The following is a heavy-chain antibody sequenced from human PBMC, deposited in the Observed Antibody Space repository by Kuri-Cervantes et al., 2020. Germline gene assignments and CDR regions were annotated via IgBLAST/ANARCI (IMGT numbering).Heavy chain of an antibody. J-gene: IGHJ4*02. CDR3: ARDPAPFYDGSGSYFDY. CDR2: IIPIFGTA. Sequence: SVKVSCKASGGTFSSYAISWVRQAPGQGLEWTGGIIPIFGTANYAQKFQGRVTITADKSTSTAYMELSSLRSEDTAVYYCARDPAPFYDGSGSYFDYWGQGTLVTVSS. D-gene: IGHD3-10*01. CDR1: GGTFSSYA. V-gene: IGHV1-69*06.